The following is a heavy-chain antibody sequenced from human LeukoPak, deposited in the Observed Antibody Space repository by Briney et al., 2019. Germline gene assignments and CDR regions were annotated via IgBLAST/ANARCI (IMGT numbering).Heavy chain of an antibody. CDR1: GFTVSNNY. V-gene: IGHV3-66*04. J-gene: IGHJ3*02. CDR3: ARQWLLRDAFDT. CDR2: IDSGGNT. Sequence: GGSLRLSCAASGFTVSNNYMNWVRQAPGKGLEWVSVIDSGGNTKYADSVKGRFTISRDNSKNTLNLQMNSLRAEDTAVYFCARQWLLRDAFDTWGQGTSVTVSS. D-gene: IGHD6-19*01.